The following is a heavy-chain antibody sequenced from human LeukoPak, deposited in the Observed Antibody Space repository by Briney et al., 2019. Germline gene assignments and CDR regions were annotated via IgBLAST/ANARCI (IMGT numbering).Heavy chain of an antibody. CDR2: IRFDGSNK. J-gene: IGHJ4*02. V-gene: IGHV3-30*02. CDR1: GFTFSSYG. Sequence: GGSLRLSCAASGFTFSSYGMHWVRQAPGKGLEWVAFIRFDGSNKYYADSVKGRFTISRENSKNRLYLQMNSLRAEDTAVYYCASELDSWGQGTLVTVSS. CDR3: ASELDS.